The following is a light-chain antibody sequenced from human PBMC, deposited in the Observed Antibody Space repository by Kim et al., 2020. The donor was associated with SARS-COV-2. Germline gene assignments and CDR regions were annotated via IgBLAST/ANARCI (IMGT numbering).Light chain of an antibody. Sequence: QAVVTQGPSLPVSPGGSVTLTCASSTGAVTSDYYPSWFQQKPGQAPRTLIYSTSNKHSWTPARFSGSLLGGKAALTLSGVQPEDEADYYCLPYYRGTQSWVFGGGTKLTVL. CDR2: STS. V-gene: IGLV7-43*01. J-gene: IGLJ3*02. CDR1: TGAVTSDYY. CDR3: LPYYRGTQSWV.